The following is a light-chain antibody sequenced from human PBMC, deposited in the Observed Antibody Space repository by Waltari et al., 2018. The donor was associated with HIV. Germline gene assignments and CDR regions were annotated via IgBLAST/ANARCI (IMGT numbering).Light chain of an antibody. Sequence: DIVMTQSPDFLAVSLGERATINCKSSQSVLYSSNNKNYLAWYQQKSGQPPKLLISWASTRESGVPDRFSGSGSGTEFTLTISSLQAEDVAVYYCQQHYDSPITFGQGTRLEIK. CDR2: WAS. V-gene: IGKV4-1*01. CDR1: QSVLYSSNNKNY. CDR3: QQHYDSPIT. J-gene: IGKJ5*01.